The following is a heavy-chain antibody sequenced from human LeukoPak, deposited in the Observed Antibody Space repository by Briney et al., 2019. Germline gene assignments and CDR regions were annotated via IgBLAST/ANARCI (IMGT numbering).Heavy chain of an antibody. J-gene: IGHJ4*02. V-gene: IGHV4-4*07. CDR1: GDYISSYY. Sequence: PSETLSLTCTVSGDYISSYYWSWIRQPAGKGLEWIGRISTSVSTNYNPSLKSRVTMSVDTSKNQFSLKLSSVTAADTVVYYCTRVGTSGDYSDYWGQGPLVTVSS. D-gene: IGHD3-10*01. CDR2: ISTSVST. CDR3: TRVGTSGDYSDY.